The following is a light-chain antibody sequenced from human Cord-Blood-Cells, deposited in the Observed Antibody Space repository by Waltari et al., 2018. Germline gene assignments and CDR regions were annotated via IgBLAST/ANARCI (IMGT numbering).Light chain of an antibody. CDR1: SSDLGGYNY. CDR2: DVI. Sequence: QSALTQPAPVSGSPGQSITISCTGTSSDLGGYNYVSWYQQHPGKAPKLMIYDVINRPSGVSNRFSGSKSGNTASLTISGLQTEDEADYYCSSYTSSSTVFGGGTKLTVL. V-gene: IGLV2-14*03. CDR3: SSYTSSSTV. J-gene: IGLJ3*02.